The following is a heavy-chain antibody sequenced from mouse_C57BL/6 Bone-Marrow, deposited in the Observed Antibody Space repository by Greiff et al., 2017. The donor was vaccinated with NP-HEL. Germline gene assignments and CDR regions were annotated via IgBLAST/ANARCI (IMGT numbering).Heavy chain of an antibody. Sequence: QVQLQQPGAELVKPGASVKLSCKASGYTFTSYWMQWVKQRPGQGLEWIGEIDPSDSYTTYNQKFKGKATLTVDTSSSTAYMQLSSLTSEDSAVYYCALYDYDHYCGQGTTLTVSS. CDR2: IDPSDSYT. J-gene: IGHJ2*01. D-gene: IGHD2-4*01. CDR3: ALYDYDHY. V-gene: IGHV1-50*01. CDR1: GYTFTSYW.